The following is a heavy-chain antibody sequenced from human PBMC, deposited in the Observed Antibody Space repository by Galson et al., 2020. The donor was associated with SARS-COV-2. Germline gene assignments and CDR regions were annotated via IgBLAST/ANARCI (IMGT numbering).Heavy chain of an antibody. J-gene: IGHJ5*02. Sequence: GGSLQLSSAPHGFTFINSAMNWASTAPAHELPPITHTSPGGSTIYNADSVNCRITVSRDNAKNSLYLQINSLRAEDTAVYYCARVGFFGETTGYFDPWGQGTLVTVSS. CDR2: TSPGGSTI. V-gene: IGHV3-48*03. CDR3: ARVGFFGETTGYFDP. CDR1: GFTFINSA. D-gene: IGHD3-3*01.